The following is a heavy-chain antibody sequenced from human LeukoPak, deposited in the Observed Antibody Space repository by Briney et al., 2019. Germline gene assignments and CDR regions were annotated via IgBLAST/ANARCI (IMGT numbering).Heavy chain of an antibody. D-gene: IGHD3-22*01. J-gene: IGHJ4*02. CDR3: ASTAGYFNY. CDR2: ISSSSTTI. V-gene: IGHV3-48*01. Sequence: RPGGSLRLSCAASGFPFRSYSMNWVRQAPGKGLEWISYISSSSTTIYYADSVKGRFTISRDNAKNSLCLQMNSLGAEDTAVYYCASTAGYFNYWGQGTLVTVSS. CDR1: GFPFRSYS.